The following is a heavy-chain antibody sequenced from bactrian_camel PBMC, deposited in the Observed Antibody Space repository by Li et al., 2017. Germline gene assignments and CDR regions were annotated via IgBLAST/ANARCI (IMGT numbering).Heavy chain of an antibody. V-gene: IGHV3S53*01. D-gene: IGHD2*01. J-gene: IGHJ4*01. CDR2: IDSDGIA. Sequence: HVQLVESGGGSVQTGGSLRLSCGASGSIYGDACVGWLRQAPGKEREGVAAIDSDGIASYADSVKGRFTISQDNAKNTVYLQMNNLSPEDSGMYYCTAGEWYVGRCPPRNYAQGTQVTVS. CDR1: GSIYGDAC.